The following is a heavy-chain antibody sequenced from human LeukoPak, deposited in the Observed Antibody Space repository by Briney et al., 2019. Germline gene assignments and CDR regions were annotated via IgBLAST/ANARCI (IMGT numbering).Heavy chain of an antibody. CDR3: SRSGGCLLLSDFDL. CDR1: GFTFNNYA. J-gene: IGHJ4*02. D-gene: IGHD2/OR15-2a*01. CDR2: ISGSGDNT. V-gene: IGHV3-23*01. Sequence: GGSLRLSCAASGFTFNNYAMSWVRQAPGKGLEWVSAISGSGDNTYYADSVKGRFTISRDNAKNSLYLQMNSLRAEDTAVYYWSRSGGCLLLSDFDLWGQGTLVTVSS.